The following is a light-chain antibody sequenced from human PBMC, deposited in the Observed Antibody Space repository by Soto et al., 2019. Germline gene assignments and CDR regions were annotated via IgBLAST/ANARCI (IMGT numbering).Light chain of an antibody. CDR2: GAS. CDR3: QQYGSSPLT. V-gene: IGKV3-20*01. CDR1: QSVSSSY. Sequence: EIVLTQSPGTLSLSPGERATLSCRASQSVSSSYLAWYQQKPGQAPRLLIYGASSRATGIPDRFSGSGSGTDFTLTISSLEPADFAVYYCQQYGSSPLTFGPGTKVDIK. J-gene: IGKJ3*01.